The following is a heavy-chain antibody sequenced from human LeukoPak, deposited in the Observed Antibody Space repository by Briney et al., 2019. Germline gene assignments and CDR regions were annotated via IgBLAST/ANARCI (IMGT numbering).Heavy chain of an antibody. V-gene: IGHV1-69*13. CDR2: IIPIFGTA. CDR1: GGTFSSYA. Sequence: ASVKVSCKASGGTFSSYAISWVRQAPGQGLEWTGGIIPIFGTANYAQKFQGRVTITADESTSTAYMELSSLRSEDTAVYYCARQEYSSGWEMFDPWGQGTLVTVSS. CDR3: ARQEYSSGWEMFDP. J-gene: IGHJ5*02. D-gene: IGHD6-19*01.